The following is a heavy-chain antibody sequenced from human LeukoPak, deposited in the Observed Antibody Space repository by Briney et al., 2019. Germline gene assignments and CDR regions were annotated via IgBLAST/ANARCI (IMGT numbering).Heavy chain of an antibody. CDR2: IYHSETT. CDR3: ARSLAKKLDY. J-gene: IGHJ4*02. Sequence: SGTLSLTCAVSGGSISSSNWWSWVRQPPGKGLEWIGEIYHSETTNYNPSLKSRVTVSVDKSNNQFSLSLSSVTAADTAVYYCARSLAKKLDYWGQGALVTVSS. CDR1: GGSISSSNW. V-gene: IGHV4-4*02.